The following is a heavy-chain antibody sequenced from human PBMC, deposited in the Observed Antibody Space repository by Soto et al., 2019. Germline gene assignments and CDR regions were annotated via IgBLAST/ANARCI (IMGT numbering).Heavy chain of an antibody. CDR3: ARLIGKFNFDC. J-gene: IGHJ4*02. CDR2: IFDDGSNT. V-gene: IGHV3-33*01. CDR1: GFTFSNYG. D-gene: IGHD3-10*01. Sequence: QVELKESGGGVVQPGRSLKLSCAASGFTFSNYGMHWVRQSPGKGLEWVAAIFDDGSNTQYADSVKGRFSISRDNSKDTLFLQMNNLRAEDTAVDYCARLIGKFNFDCWGQGTLVTVSS.